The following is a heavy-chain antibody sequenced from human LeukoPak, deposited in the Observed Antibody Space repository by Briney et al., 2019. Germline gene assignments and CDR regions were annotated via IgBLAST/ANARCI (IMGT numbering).Heavy chain of an antibody. CDR1: GFTFDDYG. J-gene: IGHJ4*02. CDR3: AKDILGYYGSGNYFDY. V-gene: IGHV3-20*04. Sequence: GGSLRLSCAASGFTFDDYGMSWVRQAPGKGLEWVSGINWNGGNTGYADSVKGRFTISRDNAKNSLYLQMNSLRAEDTALYYCAKDILGYYGSGNYFDYWGQGTLVTVSS. CDR2: INWNGGNT. D-gene: IGHD3-10*01.